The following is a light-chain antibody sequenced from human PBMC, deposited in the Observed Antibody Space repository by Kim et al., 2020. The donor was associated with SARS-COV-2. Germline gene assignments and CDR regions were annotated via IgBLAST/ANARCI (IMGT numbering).Light chain of an antibody. CDR3: QQYGSTRTWT. Sequence: PGGRATLSCRASQSVSSSYMAWYQQKPGQPPRLLIYGTSTRAAGIPGRFSVSGSGTEFTLTISRLEPDDFAVYYCQQYGSTRTWTFGQGTKVDIK. CDR1: QSVSSSY. V-gene: IGKV3-20*01. J-gene: IGKJ1*01. CDR2: GTS.